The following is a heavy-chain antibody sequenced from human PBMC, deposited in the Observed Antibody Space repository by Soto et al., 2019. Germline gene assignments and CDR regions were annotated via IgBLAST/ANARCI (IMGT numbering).Heavy chain of an antibody. D-gene: IGHD6-13*01. CDR3: ARAVIVAAGTGPFDY. CDR1: GYTFTRSG. V-gene: IGHV1-18*01. Sequence: ASVKVSCKASGYTFTRSGISWVRQAPGQGPEWMGWISSYNGDTNYAQTFQGRVTMTTDTSTSTAYMELRSLRSDDTAVYYCARAVIVAAGTGPFDYWGQGILVTVSS. J-gene: IGHJ4*02. CDR2: ISSYNGDT.